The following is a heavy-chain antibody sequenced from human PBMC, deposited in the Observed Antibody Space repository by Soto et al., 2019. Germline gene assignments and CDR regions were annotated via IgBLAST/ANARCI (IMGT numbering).Heavy chain of an antibody. V-gene: IGHV4-39*01. J-gene: IGHJ4*02. CDR2: IYYSGST. D-gene: IGHD2-15*01. Sequence: SETLSLTCTVSGGSISSSSYYWGWIRQPPGKGLEWIGSIYYSGSTYYNPSLKSRVTISVDTSKNQFSLKLSSVTAADTAVYYCARHPSLDQETSAVVVADANYWGQGTLVTVSS. CDR3: ARHPSLDQETSAVVVADANY. CDR1: GGSISSSSYY.